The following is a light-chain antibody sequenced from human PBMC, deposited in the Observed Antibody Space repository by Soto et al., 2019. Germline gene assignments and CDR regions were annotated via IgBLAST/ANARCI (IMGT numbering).Light chain of an antibody. CDR1: SSDVGGYNY. CDR2: DVS. Sequence: QSALTQPASVSGSPGQSITISCTGTSSDVGGYNYVSWYQQHPGKAPKLIIHDVSNRPSGVSNRFSGSKSGNTAALTISGLQAEDEADYYCSSYTSSNTRVVFGGGTKLTVL. V-gene: IGLV2-14*01. CDR3: SSYTSSNTRVV. J-gene: IGLJ2*01.